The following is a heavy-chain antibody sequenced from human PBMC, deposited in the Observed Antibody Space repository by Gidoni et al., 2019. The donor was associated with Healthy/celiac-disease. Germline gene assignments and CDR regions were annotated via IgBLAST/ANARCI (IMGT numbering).Heavy chain of an antibody. J-gene: IGHJ4*02. CDR1: GYGFTSYW. V-gene: IGHV5-51*01. CDR2: IYPGDSDT. CDR3: AAALYSSGWYYFDY. Sequence: EVQLVQSGAEVKKPGESRKISCKGSGYGFTSYWLGWARQMPGKGLECMVIIYPGDSDTSYSPSFQGQVTISADKSISTAYLQWSSLKASDTAMYYCAAALYSSGWYYFDYWGQGTLVTVSS. D-gene: IGHD6-19*01.